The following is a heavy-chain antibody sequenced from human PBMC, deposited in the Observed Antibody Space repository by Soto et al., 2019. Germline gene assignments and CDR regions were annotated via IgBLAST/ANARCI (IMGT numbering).Heavy chain of an antibody. V-gene: IGHV4-4*02. CDR2: IYHTGIT. J-gene: IGHJ6*02. CDR1: CFSLSNNNL. D-gene: IGHD6-13*01. Sequence: LCLTCAVSCFSLSNNNLLTWVRQPPGKGLEWVGDIYHTGITNYSPSLKSRVTISVDNSKNQFSLRLTSVTAADTAVYYCARFSSSGLYYYFGMDVWGQGTTVTV. CDR3: ARFSSSGLYYYFGMDV.